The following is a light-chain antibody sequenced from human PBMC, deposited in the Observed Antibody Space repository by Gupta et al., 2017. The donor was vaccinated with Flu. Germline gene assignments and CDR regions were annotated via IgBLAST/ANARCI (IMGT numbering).Light chain of an antibody. J-gene: IGKJ1*01. CDR2: QVS. CDR1: QSLVYSDGNTY. CDR3: MQGSRWPWA. Sequence: DVVMTQSPLSLPVTLGQPASISCRSSQSLVYSDGNTYLHWFQRRPGQSPRRLIYQVSHRESGVPDRFSGSGSGTDFTLKISRVEAEDVGVYYCMQGSRWPWAFGQGTKVEIK. V-gene: IGKV2-30*01.